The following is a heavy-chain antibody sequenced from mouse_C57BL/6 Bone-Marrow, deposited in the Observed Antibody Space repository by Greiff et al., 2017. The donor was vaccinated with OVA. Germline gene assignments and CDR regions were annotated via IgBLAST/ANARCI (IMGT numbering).Heavy chain of an antibody. V-gene: IGHV3-1*01. J-gene: IGHJ2*01. CDR2: ISYSGST. Sequence: EVQLQQSGPGMVKPSQSLSLTCTVTGYSITSGYDWHWIRHFPGNKLEWMGYISYSGSTNYNPSLKSRISITHDTSKNHFFLKLNSVTTEDTATYYCARGGLLRFYFDYWGQGTTLTVSS. CDR3: ARGGLLRFYFDY. D-gene: IGHD1-1*01. CDR1: GYSITSGYD.